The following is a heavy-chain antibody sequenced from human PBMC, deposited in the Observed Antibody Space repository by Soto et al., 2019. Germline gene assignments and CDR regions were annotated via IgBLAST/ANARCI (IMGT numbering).Heavy chain of an antibody. CDR3: ARGSTAAAAYYYYYYMDV. D-gene: IGHD6-13*01. J-gene: IGHJ6*03. Sequence: QDQLVQSGAEVKKPGASVKVSCKASGYTFTSYAMHWVRQAPGQRLEWMGWINAGNGNTKYSQKFQGRVTITRDTSASTAYMELSSLRSEDTAVYYCARGSTAAAAYYYYYYMDVWGKGTTVTVSS. CDR1: GYTFTSYA. CDR2: INAGNGNT. V-gene: IGHV1-3*01.